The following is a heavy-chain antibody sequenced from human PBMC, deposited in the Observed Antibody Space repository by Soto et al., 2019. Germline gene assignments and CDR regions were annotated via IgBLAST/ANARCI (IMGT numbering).Heavy chain of an antibody. D-gene: IGHD3-10*01. V-gene: IGHV5-51*01. J-gene: IGHJ6*02. CDR1: GYNFSNFL. CDR2: IYPGDSDT. CDR3: ARTMVRGYGMDV. Sequence: GESLKNSFKGFGYNFSNFLVGRGRQLPGKGLEWMGIIYPGDSDTRYSPSFQGQVTISADKSISTAYLQWSSLKASDTAMYYCARTMVRGYGMDVWGQGTTVTVSS.